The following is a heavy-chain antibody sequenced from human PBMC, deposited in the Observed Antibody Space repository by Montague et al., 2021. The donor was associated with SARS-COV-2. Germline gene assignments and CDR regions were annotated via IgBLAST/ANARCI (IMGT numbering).Heavy chain of an antibody. V-gene: IGHV3-30*04. CDR1: GFTFSSYT. D-gene: IGHD5-18*01. CDR2: ISYDGSNA. J-gene: IGHJ4*02. CDR3: AREGALVDTPMMAFDY. Sequence: SLRLSCAASGFTFSSYTMHWVRQAPGKGLEWVAIISYDGSNAYYADSVKGRFTVSRDNSKRTLYLEMDSPRAEDTAVYYCAREGALVDTPMMAFDYLGQGPLVTVSS.